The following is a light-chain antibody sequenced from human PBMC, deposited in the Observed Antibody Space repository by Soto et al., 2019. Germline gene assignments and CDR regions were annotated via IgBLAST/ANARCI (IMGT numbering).Light chain of an antibody. Sequence: LTQPPSASGSPGQSVTISCTGTKNDIGVYDFVSWYQHHPGKAPRLIIYEVVQRPSGVPDLFSGSKSGNTASLTVSGLQAADEADYFCKSYAGSNTYVFGSGTKVTVL. V-gene: IGLV2-8*01. CDR2: EVV. CDR3: KSYAGSNTYV. CDR1: KNDIGVYDF. J-gene: IGLJ1*01.